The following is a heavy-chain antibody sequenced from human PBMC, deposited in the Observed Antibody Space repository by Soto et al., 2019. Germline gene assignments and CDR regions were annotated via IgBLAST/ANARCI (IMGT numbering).Heavy chain of an antibody. J-gene: IGHJ5*02. Sequence: GGSLRLSCAASGFTFSDYYMSWIRQAPGKGLEWVSYISSSSSYTNYADSVKGRFTISRDNAKNSLYLQMNSLRAEDTAVYYCARDSDNNWFYPWGQGTLVTVSS. CDR2: ISSSSSYT. V-gene: IGHV3-11*06. CDR3: ARDSDNNWFYP. CDR1: GFTFSDYY.